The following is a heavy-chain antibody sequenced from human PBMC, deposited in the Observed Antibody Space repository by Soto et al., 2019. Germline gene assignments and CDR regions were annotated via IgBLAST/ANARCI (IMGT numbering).Heavy chain of an antibody. CDR2: IYHSGST. Sequence: QLQLQESGSGLVKPSQTLSLTCAVSGGSISSGGYSWSWIRQPPGKGLEWIGYIYHSGSTYYNPSLKSRVTISAVRSKSQFSLKLSSVTAADTAVYYCAAGGGLPRYYWGQGTLVTVSS. J-gene: IGHJ4*02. D-gene: IGHD5-12*01. CDR3: AAGGGLPRYY. CDR1: GGSISSGGYS. V-gene: IGHV4-30-2*01.